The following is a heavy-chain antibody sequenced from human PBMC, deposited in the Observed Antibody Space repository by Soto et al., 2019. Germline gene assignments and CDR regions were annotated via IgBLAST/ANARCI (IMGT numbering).Heavy chain of an antibody. V-gene: IGHV3-49*03. J-gene: IGHJ6*02. CDR2: IRSKAYGGTT. CDR3: TRDSSGWYLLLGVDV. D-gene: IGHD6-19*01. Sequence: PGGSLRLSCTASGFTFGDYAMSWFRQAPGKGLEWVGFIRSKAYGGTTEYAASVKGRFTISRDDSKSIAYLQMNSLKTEDTAVYYCTRDSSGWYLLLGVDVWGQGTTVTVSS. CDR1: GFTFGDYA.